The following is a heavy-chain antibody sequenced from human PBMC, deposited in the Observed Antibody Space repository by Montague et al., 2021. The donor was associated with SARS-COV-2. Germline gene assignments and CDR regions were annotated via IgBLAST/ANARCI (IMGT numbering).Heavy chain of an antibody. Sequence: SLRLSCAASGFTFSNYDMNWVRQAPGKGPEWISYISTSAYTASYAGSVKGRFTISRDNGENSLYLQMNSLRVKDTAVYYCTRDYRSIVGDGLDIWGQGTKATVSS. V-gene: IGHV3-48*03. D-gene: IGHD3-16*02. CDR3: TRDYRSIVGDGLDI. CDR1: GFTFSNYD. J-gene: IGHJ3*02. CDR2: ISTSAYTA.